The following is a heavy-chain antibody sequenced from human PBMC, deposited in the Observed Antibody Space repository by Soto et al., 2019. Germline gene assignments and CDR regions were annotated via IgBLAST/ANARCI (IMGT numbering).Heavy chain of an antibody. Sequence: GGSLRLSCEASGFTFSTYAMSWVRQVSGKGLEWVSGISGSGDRTHYADFVKGRFSISRDNSQNTLHLQMNSLRAEDTAVYYCAKASTHEYVWGSFRYYFDHWGQGALVTLSS. J-gene: IGHJ4*02. D-gene: IGHD3-16*02. CDR2: ISGSGDRT. CDR3: AKASTHEYVWGSFRYYFDH. CDR1: GFTFSTYA. V-gene: IGHV3-23*01.